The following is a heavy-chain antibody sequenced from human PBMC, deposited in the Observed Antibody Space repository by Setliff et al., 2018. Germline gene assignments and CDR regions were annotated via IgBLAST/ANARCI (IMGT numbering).Heavy chain of an antibody. CDR3: ARERYFDWFFED. CDR2: IHASGSP. D-gene: IGHD3-9*01. Sequence: LSLTCTVSGGSITSGSFYWSWIRQPAGKKLEWIGRIHASGSPDYNPSFKSRVTISRDSSTNQFSLKLGSVTAADTAVYYCARERYFDWFFEDWGHGTLVTVSS. CDR1: GGSITSGSFY. J-gene: IGHJ4*01. V-gene: IGHV4-61*02.